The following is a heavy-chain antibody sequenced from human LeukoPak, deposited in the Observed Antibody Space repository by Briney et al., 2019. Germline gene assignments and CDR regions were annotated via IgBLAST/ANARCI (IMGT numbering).Heavy chain of an antibody. Sequence: SETLSLTCTVSGGSISSGSYYWSWIRQPAGKGLEWIGRIYTSGSTNYNPSLKSRVTMSVDTSKNQFSLKLSSVTAADTAVYYCARVAHSSGWYYFDYWGQGTLVTVSS. CDR2: IYTSGST. J-gene: IGHJ4*02. V-gene: IGHV4-61*02. CDR3: ARVAHSSGWYYFDY. CDR1: GGSISSGSYY. D-gene: IGHD6-19*01.